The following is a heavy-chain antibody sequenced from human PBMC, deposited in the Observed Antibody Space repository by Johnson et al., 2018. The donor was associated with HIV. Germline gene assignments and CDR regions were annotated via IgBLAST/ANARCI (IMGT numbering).Heavy chain of an antibody. CDR3: ARAYSYGAFDI. V-gene: IGHV3-66*01. CDR2: IYSGDTT. Sequence: VQLVESGGGLVQPGRSLRLSCAASGYTFSSYAMHWVRQAPGKGLEWVSVIYSGDTTYYADSVKGRFTISRDNSKNTLYLQMNSLRAEDTAVYYCARAYSYGAFDIWGLGTKVTVSS. D-gene: IGHD5-18*01. J-gene: IGHJ3*02. CDR1: GYTFSSYA.